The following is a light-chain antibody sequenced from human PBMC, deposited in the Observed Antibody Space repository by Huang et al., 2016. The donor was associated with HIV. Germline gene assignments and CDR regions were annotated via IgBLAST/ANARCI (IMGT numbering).Light chain of an antibody. CDR3: QQYYSLPQT. CDR2: WES. J-gene: IGKJ1*01. CDR1: QSVYASSTSKDY. V-gene: IGKV4-1*01. Sequence: DIIMSQSPESLTVSLGERATLNCRSSQSVYASSTSKDYMAWFQQKPGQPPKVRLFWESSREVGVPDRFSGSGSGTHFTLTIANLQPEDAAIYYCQQYYSLPQTFGQGTRV.